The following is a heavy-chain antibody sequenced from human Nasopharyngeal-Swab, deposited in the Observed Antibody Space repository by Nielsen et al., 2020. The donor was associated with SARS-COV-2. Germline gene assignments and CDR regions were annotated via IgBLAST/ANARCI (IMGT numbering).Heavy chain of an antibody. CDR1: GFTFSNYG. V-gene: IGHV3-30*03. Sequence: GGSLRLSCAASGFTFSNYGMHWVRQAPGKGLEWVAVISYDGSNKYYADSVKGRFTISRDNSKNTLYLQMNSLRAEDTAVYYCARDPDSGGYYEDAFDIWGQGTMVTVSS. J-gene: IGHJ3*02. D-gene: IGHD3-22*01. CDR3: ARDPDSGGYYEDAFDI. CDR2: ISYDGSNK.